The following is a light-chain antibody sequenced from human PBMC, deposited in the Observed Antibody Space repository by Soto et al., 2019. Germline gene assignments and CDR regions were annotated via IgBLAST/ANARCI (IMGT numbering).Light chain of an antibody. CDR2: DAS. V-gene: IGKV1-33*01. CDR1: RDISNY. J-gene: IGKJ4*01. CDR3: QQYDNLQALT. Sequence: DIQMTQSPSSLSASVGDRVTITCQASRDISNYLNWYQQKPGKAPKLLIYDASNLETGVPSRFSGSGSGTDFTFTISSLQPEDIATYYCQQYDNLQALTFGGGTKVDIK.